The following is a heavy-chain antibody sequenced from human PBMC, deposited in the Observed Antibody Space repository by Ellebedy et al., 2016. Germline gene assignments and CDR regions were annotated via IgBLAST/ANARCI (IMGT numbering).Heavy chain of an antibody. D-gene: IGHD2/OR15-2a*01. Sequence: GVSLKISCAASGFTFSDYDMHWVRQAPGKGLEWVAVISYDGSTEFYADSVKGRFTISRGNSRNTLYLQMKSLRPDDTAVYYCARDASPPLEYFYGMDVWGQGTTVTASS. CDR2: ISYDGSTE. CDR1: GFTFSDYD. J-gene: IGHJ6*02. CDR3: ARDASPPLEYFYGMDV. V-gene: IGHV3-30-3*01.